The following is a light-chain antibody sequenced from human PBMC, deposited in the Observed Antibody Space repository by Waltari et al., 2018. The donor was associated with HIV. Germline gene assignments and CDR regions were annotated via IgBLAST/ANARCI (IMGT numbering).Light chain of an antibody. CDR3: AAWDGSLLAMV. Sequence: QSVLTQPPSVSAAPRQRVTISCSGGSSNIGNNYVSWYQQFPGKAPKLRIYDNNKRPSGIPDRCSVSKSGTSATLGIIGLQTGDDADYYCAAWDGSLLAMVFGGGTKLTVL. J-gene: IGLJ2*01. CDR1: SSNIGNNY. V-gene: IGLV1-51*01. CDR2: DNN.